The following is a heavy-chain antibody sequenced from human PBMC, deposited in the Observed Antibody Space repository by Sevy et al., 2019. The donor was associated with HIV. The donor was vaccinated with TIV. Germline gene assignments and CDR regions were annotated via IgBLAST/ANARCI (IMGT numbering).Heavy chain of an antibody. J-gene: IGHJ6*02. V-gene: IGHV3-43*01. CDR3: TKGHKYYYYDMDV. Sequence: GGSLRLSCAASGFTFDGYTMHWVRQAPGRGLEWVSLIAWDGGGTFYADSVRGRFTISRDNSKDSLYLQMNSLRIEDTAFYYCTKGHKYYYYDMDVWGRGTSVTVSS. CDR1: GFTFDGYT. CDR2: IAWDGGGT.